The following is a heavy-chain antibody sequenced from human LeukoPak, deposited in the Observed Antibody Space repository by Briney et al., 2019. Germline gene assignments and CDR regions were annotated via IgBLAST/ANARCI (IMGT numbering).Heavy chain of an antibody. CDR2: IYYSGST. V-gene: IGHV4-59*01. J-gene: IGHJ3*02. CDR3: ARDGITIFGVAHSYDAFDI. Sequence: SETLSLTCTVSGGSISSYYWSWIRQPPGKGLEWIGYIYYSGSTNYNPSLKSRVTISVDTSKNQFSLKLSSVTATDTAVYYCARDGITIFGVAHSYDAFDIWGQGTMVTVSS. CDR1: GGSISSYY. D-gene: IGHD3-3*01.